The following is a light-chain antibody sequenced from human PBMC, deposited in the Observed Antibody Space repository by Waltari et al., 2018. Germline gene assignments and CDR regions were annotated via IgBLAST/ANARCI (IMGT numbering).Light chain of an antibody. CDR1: SSDVGSYNR. J-gene: IGLJ2*01. V-gene: IGLV2-18*02. CDR3: SSYTSSSTLGVV. CDR2: EVS. Sequence: QSALTQPPSVSGSPGQSVTISRTGTSSDVGSYNRVSGYQQPPGTAPKLMIYEVSNRPSGVPDRFSGSKSGNTASLTITGLQAEDEADYYCSSYTSSSTLGVVFGGGTKLTVL.